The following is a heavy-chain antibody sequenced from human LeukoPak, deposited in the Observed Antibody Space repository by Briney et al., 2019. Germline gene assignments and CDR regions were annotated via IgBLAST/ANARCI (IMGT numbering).Heavy chain of an antibody. J-gene: IGHJ6*03. CDR1: AYTFTSYG. D-gene: IGHD1-1*01. CDR2: ISAYNGNT. Sequence: ASVKVSCKASAYTFTSYGISWVRQAPGQGLEWLGRISAYNGNTNYAQKLQGRVTMTTDTSTSTAYMELRSLRSDDTAVYYCAREQLERRPGDYYYYMDVWGKGTTVIVSS. V-gene: IGHV1-18*01. CDR3: AREQLERRPGDYYYYMDV.